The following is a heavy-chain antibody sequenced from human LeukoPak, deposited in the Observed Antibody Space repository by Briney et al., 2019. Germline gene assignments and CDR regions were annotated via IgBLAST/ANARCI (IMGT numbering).Heavy chain of an antibody. D-gene: IGHD6-19*01. CDR1: GGSISSGSHY. CDR2: IYYSGTT. CDR3: ARQDLAVSGIDY. Sequence: SETLSLTCTASGGSISSGSHYWGWTRQPPGKGLEWIGSIYYSGTTYYSPSVKSRVTISLDKSKDQFSLKLNFVTAADTAVYYCARQDLAVSGIDYWGQGTLVTVSS. J-gene: IGHJ4*02. V-gene: IGHV4-39*01.